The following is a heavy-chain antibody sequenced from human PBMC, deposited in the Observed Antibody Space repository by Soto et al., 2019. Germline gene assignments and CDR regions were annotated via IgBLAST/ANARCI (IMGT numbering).Heavy chain of an antibody. J-gene: IGHJ6*02. CDR1: GFTFSSYD. Sequence: GGSLRLSCAASGFTFSSYDMHWVRQATGKGLEWVSAIGTAGDTYYPGSVKGRFTISRENAKNSLYLQMNSLRAGDTAVYYCARATYYYDSSGYPRPDYYYGMDVWGQGTTVTVSS. V-gene: IGHV3-13*04. CDR2: IGTAGDT. CDR3: ARATYYYDSSGYPRPDYYYGMDV. D-gene: IGHD3-22*01.